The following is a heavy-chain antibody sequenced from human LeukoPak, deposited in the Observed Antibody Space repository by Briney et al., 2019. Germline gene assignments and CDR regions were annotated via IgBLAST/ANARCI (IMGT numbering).Heavy chain of an antibody. CDR3: VREAATDYYDSSGYYRQTEVFDA. CDR2: INHSGST. J-gene: IGHJ3*01. V-gene: IGHV4-34*01. CDR1: GGSFSGYY. Sequence: SETLSLTCAVYGGSFSGYYWSWLRQPPGKGLEWIGEINHSGSTNYNPSLTSRVTISVDTSKNQFSLKLSSVTAADTAVYYCVREAATDYYDSSGYYRQTEVFDAWGQGTMVTVSS. D-gene: IGHD3-22*01.